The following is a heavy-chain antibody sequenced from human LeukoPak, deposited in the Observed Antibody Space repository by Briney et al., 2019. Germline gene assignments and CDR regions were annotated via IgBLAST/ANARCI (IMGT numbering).Heavy chain of an antibody. CDR1: GGSISSYY. CDR2: IYYSGST. J-gene: IGHJ3*02. CDR3: ARQLVPAATAFDI. D-gene: IGHD2-2*01. V-gene: IGHV4-59*04. Sequence: SETLSLTCTVSGGSISSYYWSWIRQPPGKGLEWIGYIYYSGSTYYNPSLKSRVTISVDTSKNQFSLKLSSVTAADTAVYYCARQLVPAATAFDIWGQGTMVTVSS.